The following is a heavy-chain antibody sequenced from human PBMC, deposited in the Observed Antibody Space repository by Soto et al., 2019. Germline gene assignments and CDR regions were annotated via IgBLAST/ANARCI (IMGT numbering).Heavy chain of an antibody. Sequence: QVQLQQWGAGLLKPSETLSLTCAVYGGSFSGYYWSWIRQPPGKGLEWIGEINHSGSTNYNPSLKGRVTISVDTSKNQFSLKLSSVTAADTAVYYCARSWRHPTPGWFDPWGQGTLVTVSS. V-gene: IGHV4-34*01. CDR3: ARSWRHPTPGWFDP. D-gene: IGHD2-8*02. CDR2: INHSGST. J-gene: IGHJ5*02. CDR1: GGSFSGYY.